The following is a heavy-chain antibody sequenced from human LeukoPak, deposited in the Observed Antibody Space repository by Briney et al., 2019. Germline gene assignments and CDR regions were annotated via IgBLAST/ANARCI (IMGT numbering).Heavy chain of an antibody. J-gene: IGHJ4*02. CDR2: FSAGGGAT. CDR1: GFTFRSYD. Sequence: GGSLRLSCAAAGFTFRSYDMSWVRQAPGKGLEWVSTFSAGGGATYYADSVKGRFTISRDNSKNTLYLQMNSLRAEDTAVYYCAKSPFVAVAGTGFDYWGQGTLVTVSS. D-gene: IGHD6-19*01. V-gene: IGHV3-23*01. CDR3: AKSPFVAVAGTGFDY.